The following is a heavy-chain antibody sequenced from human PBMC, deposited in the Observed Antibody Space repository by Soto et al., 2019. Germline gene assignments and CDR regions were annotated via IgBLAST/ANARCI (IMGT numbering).Heavy chain of an antibody. D-gene: IGHD6-25*01. V-gene: IGHV1-69*02. CDR3: ARSIPAAGNTSAVFDI. Sequence: QVQLVQSGAEVKKPGSSVKVSCTASGGTFSSYTISWVRQAPGQGLEWMGRIIPILGIPNYAQKFQDRVTITAAKSTGTAYMELSSLTYEDTDVYYSARSIPAAGNTSAVFDIWGQGTMVTVSS. CDR2: IIPILGIP. J-gene: IGHJ3*02. CDR1: GGTFSSYT.